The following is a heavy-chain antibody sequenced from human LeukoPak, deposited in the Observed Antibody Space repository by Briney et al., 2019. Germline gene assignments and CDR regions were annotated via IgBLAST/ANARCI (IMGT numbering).Heavy chain of an antibody. D-gene: IGHD6-6*01. CDR3: AKETSSSFDY. Sequence: PGGSLRLSCAASGFTFSTYGMHWVRQAPGKGLEWVAFIRYDGSNKYYADSVKGRFTISRDNSKNTLYLQMNSLRAEDTAVYYCAKETSSSFDYWGQGTLVTVSS. CDR2: IRYDGSNK. J-gene: IGHJ4*02. V-gene: IGHV3-30*02. CDR1: GFTFSTYG.